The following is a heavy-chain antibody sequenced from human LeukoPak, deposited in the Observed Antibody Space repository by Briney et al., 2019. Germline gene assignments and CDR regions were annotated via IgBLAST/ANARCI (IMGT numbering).Heavy chain of an antibody. J-gene: IGHJ4*02. CDR2: IRNSSSYI. D-gene: IGHD6-19*01. Sequence: GGSLRLSCAASGFTFSSYSMNWVRQAPGKGLEWVSSIRNSSSYIYYADSVKGRFTISRDNAKNSLYLQMNSLRAEDTAVYYCARAGWYEPADYWGQGTVVTVSS. CDR1: GFTFSSYS. V-gene: IGHV3-21*01. CDR3: ARAGWYEPADY.